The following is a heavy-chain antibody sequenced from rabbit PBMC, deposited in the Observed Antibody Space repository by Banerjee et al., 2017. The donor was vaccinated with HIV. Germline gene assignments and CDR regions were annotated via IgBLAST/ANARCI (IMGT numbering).Heavy chain of an antibody. Sequence: QEQLKETGGGLVQPGGSLTLSCKASGFDFSRYFLSWVRQAPGKGLEWIGIIYVAKGSTDYASWVNGRFTISKTSSTTVTLQMTSLTAADTATYFCARDIGSSGWYSFNLWGQGTLVTVS. J-gene: IGHJ4*01. CDR1: GFDFSRYFL. CDR3: ARDIGSSGWYSFNL. D-gene: IGHD1-1*01. CDR2: IYVAKGST. V-gene: IGHV1S45*01.